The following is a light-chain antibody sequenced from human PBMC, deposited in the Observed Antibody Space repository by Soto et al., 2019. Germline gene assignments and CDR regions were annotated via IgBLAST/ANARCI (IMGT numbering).Light chain of an antibody. CDR1: SSDVGGYNY. V-gene: IGLV2-8*01. Sequence: QSALTQPTSASWSPGQSVTISCTGTSSDVGGYNYVSWYQQHPGKAPKLMIYEVSERPSGVPDRFSGSKSSNTASLTVSGLQAEDEADYYCSSYAGSNNFVFGTGTKVTVL. CDR2: EVS. J-gene: IGLJ1*01. CDR3: SSYAGSNNFV.